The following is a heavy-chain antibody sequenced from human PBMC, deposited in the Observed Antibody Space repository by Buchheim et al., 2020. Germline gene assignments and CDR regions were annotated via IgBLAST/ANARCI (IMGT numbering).Heavy chain of an antibody. J-gene: IGHJ4*02. CDR2: ISSSRSYI. V-gene: IGHV3-21*01. D-gene: IGHD4-17*01. Sequence: EVQLVESGGGLVKPGGSLRLSCAASGFTFSSYSMNWVRQAPGKGLEWVSSISSSRSYIYYADSVKGRFTISRDNAKNSQYLQMNSLRAEDTAVYYCARDWSGAVTYDYWGQGTL. CDR3: ARDWSGAVTYDY. CDR1: GFTFSSYS.